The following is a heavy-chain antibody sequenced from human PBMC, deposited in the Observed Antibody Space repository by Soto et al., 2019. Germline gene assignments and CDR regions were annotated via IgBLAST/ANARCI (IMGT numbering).Heavy chain of an antibody. CDR2: VSTSIRST. Sequence: QGKLVQTGPEVKKPGASVKVSCTASGYSFSGYDITWVRQAPGQGLEWLGWVSTSIRSTMSAEKLQGRLTMTTDTSTTTVYMELRGLTSDDTAVYYCARDSGAALYGEDALDIWGQGTMVSVSS. CDR1: GYSFSGYD. CDR3: ARDSGAALYGEDALDI. J-gene: IGHJ3*02. V-gene: IGHV1-18*04. D-gene: IGHD3-10*01.